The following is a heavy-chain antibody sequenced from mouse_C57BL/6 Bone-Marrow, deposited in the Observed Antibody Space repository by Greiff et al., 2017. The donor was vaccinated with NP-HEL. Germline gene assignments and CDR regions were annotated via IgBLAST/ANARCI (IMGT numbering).Heavy chain of an antibody. CDR3: ARGAIYYSAMDY. CDR2: IDPSDSET. J-gene: IGHJ4*01. CDR1: GYTFTSYW. V-gene: IGHV1-52*01. Sequence: QVQLKQPGAELVRPGSSVKLSCKASGYTFTSYWMHWVKQRPIQGLEWIGNIDPSDSETHYNQKFKDKATLTVDKSSSTAHMQLSSLTSEDSAVYYCARGAIYYSAMDYWGQGTSVTVSS.